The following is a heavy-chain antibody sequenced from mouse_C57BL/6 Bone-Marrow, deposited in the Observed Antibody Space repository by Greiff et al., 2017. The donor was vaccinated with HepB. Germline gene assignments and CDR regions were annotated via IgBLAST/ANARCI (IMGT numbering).Heavy chain of an antibody. CDR3: ARGYYGARFAY. Sequence: QVQLQQSGAELARPGASVKLSCKASGYTFTSYGISWVKQRTGQGLEWIGEIYPRSGNTYYNEKFKGKATLTADKSSSTAYMELRSLTSEDSAVYFCARGYYGARFAYWGQGTLVTVS. D-gene: IGHD1-1*01. CDR2: IYPRSGNT. J-gene: IGHJ3*01. V-gene: IGHV1-81*01. CDR1: GYTFTSYG.